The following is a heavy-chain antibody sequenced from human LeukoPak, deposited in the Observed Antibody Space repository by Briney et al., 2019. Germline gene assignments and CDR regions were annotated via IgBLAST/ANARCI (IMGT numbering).Heavy chain of an antibody. CDR3: DSMVYAMGIEY. Sequence: PGGSLRLSCAASGFTFSSYAMSWVRQAPGKGLEWVSAISGSGGSTYYADSVKGRLTISRDNSKNTLYLQMNSLRAEDTAVYYCDSMVYAMGIEYWGQGTLVTVSS. CDR2: ISGSGGST. CDR1: GFTFSSYA. V-gene: IGHV3-23*01. J-gene: IGHJ4*02. D-gene: IGHD2-8*01.